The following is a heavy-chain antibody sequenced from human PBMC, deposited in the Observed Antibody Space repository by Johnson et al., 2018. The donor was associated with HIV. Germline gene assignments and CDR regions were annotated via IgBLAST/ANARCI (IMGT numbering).Heavy chain of an antibody. CDR3: ARVLCSGGSCYSDAFDI. D-gene: IGHD2-15*01. Sequence: VQLVESGGGVVQPGRSLRLSCGASAFTFSSYVMHWVRQAPGKGLEWVSGINWNGGSTGYADSVKGRFTISRDNAKNSLYLQMNSLRAEDTALYYCARVLCSGGSCYSDAFDIWGQGTMVTVSS. CDR1: AFTFSSYV. J-gene: IGHJ3*02. V-gene: IGHV3-20*04. CDR2: INWNGGST.